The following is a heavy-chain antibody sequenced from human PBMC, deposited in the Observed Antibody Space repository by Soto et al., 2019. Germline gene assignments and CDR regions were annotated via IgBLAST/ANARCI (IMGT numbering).Heavy chain of an antibody. Sequence: GESLKISCKGSGYSFTSYWIGWVRQMPGKGLECMGFIYPGDSDTTYSPSFQGHVTISADKYSSTAYLQWSSLKASDTAMYYCARVDSSGCSEYWGQGTLVTVSS. D-gene: IGHD6-25*01. J-gene: IGHJ4*02. CDR1: GYSFTSYW. CDR3: ARVDSSGCSEY. V-gene: IGHV5-51*01. CDR2: IYPGDSDT.